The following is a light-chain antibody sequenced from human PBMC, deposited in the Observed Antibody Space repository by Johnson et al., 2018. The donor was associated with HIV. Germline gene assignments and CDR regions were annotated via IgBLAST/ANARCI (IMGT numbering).Light chain of an antibody. V-gene: IGLV1-51*02. Sequence: QSVLTQPPSVSAAPGQKVTISCSGSSSNIGNNYVAWYQQLPGTAPKLLIYENNKRPSGIPDRFSGSKSGTSAILGITGLQTGDEADYYCGTWDSSLSADVFGTGTKVTAL. CDR1: SSNIGNNY. J-gene: IGLJ1*01. CDR3: GTWDSSLSADV. CDR2: ENN.